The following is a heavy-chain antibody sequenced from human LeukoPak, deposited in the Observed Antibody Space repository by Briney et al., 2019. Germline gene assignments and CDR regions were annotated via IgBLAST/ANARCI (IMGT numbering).Heavy chain of an antibody. CDR2: INAGNGNT. Sequence: ASVKVSCKAPGYTFTSYAMHWVRQAPGQRIEWMGWINAGNGNTKYSQKFQGRVTITRDTSASTAYMELSSLRSEDTAVYYCARVDIVATTSFDYWGQGTLVTVSS. CDR1: GYTFTSYA. J-gene: IGHJ4*02. CDR3: ARVDIVATTSFDY. D-gene: IGHD5-12*01. V-gene: IGHV1-3*01.